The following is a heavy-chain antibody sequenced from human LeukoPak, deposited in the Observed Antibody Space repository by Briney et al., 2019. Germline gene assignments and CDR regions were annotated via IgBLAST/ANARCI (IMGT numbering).Heavy chain of an antibody. V-gene: IGHV3-23*01. CDR2: ISGSGGST. CDR1: GGSFSGYY. CDR3: AKGAWDVGAMIG. J-gene: IGHJ4*02. Sequence: ETLSLTCAVYGGSFSGYYWSWIRQAPGKGLEWVSAISGSGGSTYYADSVKGRFTISRDNSKNTLYLQMNSLRAEDTAVYYCAKGAWDVGAMIGWGQGTLVTVSS. D-gene: IGHD1-26*01.